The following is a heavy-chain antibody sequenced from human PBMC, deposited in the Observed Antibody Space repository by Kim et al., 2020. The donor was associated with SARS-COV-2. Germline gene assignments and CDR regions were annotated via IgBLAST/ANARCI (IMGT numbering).Heavy chain of an antibody. CDR2: IYSGGST. D-gene: IGHD3-3*01. CDR1: GFTVSSNY. CDR3: ARDRRYDFWSAARTQYYGMDV. Sequence: GGSLRLSCAASGFTVSSNYMSWVRQAPGKGLEWVSVIYSGGSTYYADSVKGRFTISRDNSKNTLYLQMNSLRAEDTAVYYCARDRRYDFWSAARTQYYGMDVWGQGTTVTVSS. V-gene: IGHV3-66*01. J-gene: IGHJ6*02.